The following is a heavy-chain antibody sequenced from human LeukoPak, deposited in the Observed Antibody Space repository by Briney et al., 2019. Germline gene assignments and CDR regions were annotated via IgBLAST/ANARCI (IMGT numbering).Heavy chain of an antibody. CDR2: IYYSGST. D-gene: IGHD3-22*01. J-gene: IGHJ4*02. CDR1: GGSINNYY. V-gene: IGHV4-59*01. Sequence: PSETLSLTCTVSGGSINNYYWSWVRQPPGRGLEWIGYIYYSGSTNYDPSLKSRVTILVDTSKNQFSLRLSSVTAADTAVYYCARNYYDSTGYLPGLFDYWGQGTLVTVSS. CDR3: ARNYYDSTGYLPGLFDY.